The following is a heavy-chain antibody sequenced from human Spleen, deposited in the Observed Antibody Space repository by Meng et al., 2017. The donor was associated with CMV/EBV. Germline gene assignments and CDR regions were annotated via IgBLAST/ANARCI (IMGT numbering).Heavy chain of an antibody. J-gene: IGHJ5*02. V-gene: IGHV1-69*10. Sequence: DSFSRYALSWVRQAPGQGLEWMGGILPLLGITNYAQNFQGRVTMTADKSTSTAYMELSSLRSEDTAVYYCAREEYCTGTSCLNWFDPWGQGTLVTVSS. D-gene: IGHD2-2*01. CDR2: ILPLLGIT. CDR3: AREEYCTGTSCLNWFDP. CDR1: DSFSRYA.